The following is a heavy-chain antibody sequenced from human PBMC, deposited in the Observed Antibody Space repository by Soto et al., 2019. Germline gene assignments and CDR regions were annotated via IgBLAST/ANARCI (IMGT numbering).Heavy chain of an antibody. Sequence: PSETLSLTCTVSGGSISSGDYYWSWIRQPPGKGLEWIGYIYYSGSTYYNPSLKSRVTISVDTSKNQFSLKLSSVTAADTAVYYCARPRVGAAAGIGPEWDYWGQGTLVTVSS. CDR3: ARPRVGAAAGIGPEWDY. CDR2: IYYSGST. D-gene: IGHD6-13*01. J-gene: IGHJ4*02. V-gene: IGHV4-30-4*01. CDR1: GGSISSGDYY.